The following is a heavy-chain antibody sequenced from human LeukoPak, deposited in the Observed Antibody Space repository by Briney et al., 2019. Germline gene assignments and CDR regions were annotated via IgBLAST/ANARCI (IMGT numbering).Heavy chain of an antibody. CDR3: ARLVGAKFY. V-gene: IGHV4-31*03. CDR1: GGSICSGGYY. CDR2: IYYSGST. Sequence: SETLSLTCTVSGGSICSGGYYWSRIRQHPGKGLEWIGYIYYSGSTYYNPSLKSRVTISVDTSKNQFSLKLSSVTAADTAVYYCARLVGAKFYWGQGTLVTVSS. D-gene: IGHD1-26*01. J-gene: IGHJ4*02.